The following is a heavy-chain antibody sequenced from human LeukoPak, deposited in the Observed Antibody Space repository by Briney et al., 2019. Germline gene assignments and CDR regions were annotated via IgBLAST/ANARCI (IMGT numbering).Heavy chain of an antibody. V-gene: IGHV3-30*04. CDR3: ARVALPQWLVREFDS. CDR2: ISYDGSNK. D-gene: IGHD6-19*01. Sequence: GGSLRLSCAASGFTFSTYTMHWVRQAPGKGLEWVAVISYDGSNKYYADSVKGRFTISRDNSKNTLYLQMNSLRAEDTAVYYCARVALPQWLVREFDSWGPGTLVIVSS. CDR1: GFTFSTYT. J-gene: IGHJ4*02.